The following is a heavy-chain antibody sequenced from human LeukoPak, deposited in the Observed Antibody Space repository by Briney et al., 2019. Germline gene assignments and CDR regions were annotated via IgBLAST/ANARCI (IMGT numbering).Heavy chain of an antibody. J-gene: IGHJ4*02. CDR1: GFTFSSYE. V-gene: IGHV3-48*03. CDR3: AKDFKYQLNADRSSWYSY. CDR2: ISSSGGTM. D-gene: IGHD6-13*01. Sequence: PGGSLRLSCAASGFTFSSYEMNWVRQATGKGLEWVSYISSSGGTMYYADSVKGRFTISRDNSKNTLYLQMNSLRAEDTAVYYCAKDFKYQLNADRSSWYSYWGQGTLVTVSS.